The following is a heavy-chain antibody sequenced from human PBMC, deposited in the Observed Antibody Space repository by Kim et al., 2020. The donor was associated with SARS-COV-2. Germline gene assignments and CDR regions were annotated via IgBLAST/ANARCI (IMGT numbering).Heavy chain of an antibody. CDR1: GFTFSNAW. V-gene: IGHV3-15*01. D-gene: IGHD1-26*01. J-gene: IGHJ4*02. CDR3: TTDVQWEPDAFDY. CDR2: IKSKTDGGTT. Sequence: GGSLRLSCAASGFTFSNAWMSWVRQAPGKGLEWVGRIKSKTDGGTTDYAAPVKGRFTISRDDSKNTLYLQMNSLKTEDTAVYYCTTDVQWEPDAFDYWGQGTLVTVSS.